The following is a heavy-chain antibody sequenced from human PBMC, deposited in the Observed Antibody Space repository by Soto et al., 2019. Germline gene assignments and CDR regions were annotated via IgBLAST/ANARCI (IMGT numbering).Heavy chain of an antibody. V-gene: IGHV4-31*03. J-gene: IGHJ4*02. D-gene: IGHD3-10*01. CDR1: GASINSGGYY. CDR2: IYFSGNT. Sequence: PSEPLSLTCTVSGASINSGGYYWSWIRQLPGKGLEWIGYIYFSGNTYYNPSLESRVTISLDTSQNQLSLKLSSVIAADTAVYYCASGHAWGVILAYWGQGTLVTVSS. CDR3: ASGHAWGVILAY.